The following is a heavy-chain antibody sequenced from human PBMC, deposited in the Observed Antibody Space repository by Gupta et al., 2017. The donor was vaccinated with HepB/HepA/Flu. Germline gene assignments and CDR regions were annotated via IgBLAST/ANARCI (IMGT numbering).Heavy chain of an antibody. CDR2: IIPIFGTA. J-gene: IGHJ6*03. V-gene: IGHV1-69*01. CDR3: ARGPAASSGSQSSYYYYYMDV. CDR1: GGPFSSYA. D-gene: IGHD3-10*01. Sequence: QVQLVQSGAEVKKPGSSVKVSCKASGGPFSSYAISWVRQAPGQGLEWMGGIIPIFGTANYAQKFQGRVTITADESTSTAYMELSSLRSEDTAVYYCARGPAASSGSQSSYYYYYMDVWGKGTTVTVSS.